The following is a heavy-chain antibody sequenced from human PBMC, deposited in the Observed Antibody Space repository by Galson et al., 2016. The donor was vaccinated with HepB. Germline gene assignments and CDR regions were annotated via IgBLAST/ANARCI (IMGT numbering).Heavy chain of an antibody. CDR1: GFTFSSYG. Sequence: SLRLSCAASGFTFSSYGMHWVRQAPGKGLEWVAVIWHDGQNKYYADSVKGRFTISRDNSKNTLYLQVNSLRVEDTAVYYCAGSSSRSYYFGINVWGQGTTVTVSS. D-gene: IGHD6-13*01. CDR3: AGSSSRSYYFGINV. CDR2: IWHDGQNK. J-gene: IGHJ6*02. V-gene: IGHV3-33*01.